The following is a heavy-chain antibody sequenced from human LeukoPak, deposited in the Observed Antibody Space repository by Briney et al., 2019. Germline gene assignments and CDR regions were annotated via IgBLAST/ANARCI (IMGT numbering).Heavy chain of an antibody. V-gene: IGHV3-7*01. J-gene: IGHJ4*02. CDR3: ARHPSGTDYGFDY. CDR1: GFTFSSYW. Sequence: PGGSLRLSCAASGFTFSSYWMSWVRQAPGKGLGWVANIKQDGSEKYYVDSVKGRFTISRDNAKNSLYLLMSTLRAEDTAVYYCARHPSGTDYGFDYWGQGTLVTVSS. D-gene: IGHD1-26*01. CDR2: IKQDGSEK.